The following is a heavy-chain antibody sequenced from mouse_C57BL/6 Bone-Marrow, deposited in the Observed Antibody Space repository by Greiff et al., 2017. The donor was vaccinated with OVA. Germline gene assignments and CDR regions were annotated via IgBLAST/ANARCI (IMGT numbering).Heavy chain of an antibody. V-gene: IGHV1-81*01. Sequence: QVQLQQSGAELARPGASVKLSCKASGYTFTSYGISWVQQRPGQGLEWIGEISPRSGNTYYNEKFKGKATLTADKSSSTAYMELRSLTSEDSAVYFCARDYYGSSYDWYVDVWGTGTTVTVSS. CDR2: ISPRSGNT. D-gene: IGHD1-1*01. CDR3: ARDYYGSSYDWYVDV. CDR1: GYTFTSYG. J-gene: IGHJ1*03.